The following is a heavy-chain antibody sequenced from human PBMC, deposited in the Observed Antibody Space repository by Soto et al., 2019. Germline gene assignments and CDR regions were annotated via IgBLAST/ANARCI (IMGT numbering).Heavy chain of an antibody. D-gene: IGHD3-22*01. CDR1: GGSISSGDYY. V-gene: IGHV4-30-4*01. CDR2: IYYSGST. Sequence: SETLSLTCTVSGGSISSGDYYWSWIRQPPGKGLEWIGYIYYSGSTYYNPSLKSRVTISVDTSKNQFSLKLSSVTAADTAVYYCARGYYYYDSSGLDYWGQGTLVTVPS. J-gene: IGHJ4*02. CDR3: ARGYYYYDSSGLDY.